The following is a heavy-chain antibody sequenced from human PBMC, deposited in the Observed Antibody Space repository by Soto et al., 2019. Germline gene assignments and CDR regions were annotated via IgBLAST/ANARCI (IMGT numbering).Heavy chain of an antibody. CDR1: GGSISRYY. J-gene: IGHJ6*02. V-gene: IGHV4-59*01. D-gene: IGHD2-21*02. CDR3: ARDLWGYCGTDCYPLDV. CDR2: LYNAGST. Sequence: SETLSLTCTVSGGSISRYYWSWIRQPPGKGLEWIGYLYNAGSTIYNPSLKSRVTISVDMSQNQFSLNLNYVTTADTAVYYCARDLWGYCGTDCYPLDVWGQGTTVTVS.